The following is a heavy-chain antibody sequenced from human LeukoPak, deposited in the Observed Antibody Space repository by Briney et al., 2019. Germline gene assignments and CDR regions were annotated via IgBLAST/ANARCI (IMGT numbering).Heavy chain of an antibody. J-gene: IGHJ4*02. CDR2: INPEKRDT. CDR3: AKKVRGPSHPLDF. CDR1: GYTFTGYA. V-gene: IGHV1-2*02. Sequence: ASVKVSCKASGYTFTGYAIHWVRQAPGQGLEWMGWINPEKRDTGYAHKFQGRVTMTSDTSISTAYMELSSLRSDNTAVYYCAKKVRGPSHPLDFWGQGTLVTVSS. D-gene: IGHD5-12*01.